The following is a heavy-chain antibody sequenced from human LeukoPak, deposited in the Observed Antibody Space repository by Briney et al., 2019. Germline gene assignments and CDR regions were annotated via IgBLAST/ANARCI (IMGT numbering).Heavy chain of an antibody. CDR1: GFTFSRYW. CDR3: ARRAGAYSHPYDY. Sequence: PGGSLRLSCTASGFTFSRYWMTWVRQGPGKGLEWVANIRQDGSDKYYVDSVKGRFTISRDNSKNTLYLQMNSLRADDTAVYYCARRAGAYSHPYDYWGQGTLVTVSS. V-gene: IGHV3-7*05. D-gene: IGHD4/OR15-4a*01. CDR2: IRQDGSDK. J-gene: IGHJ4*02.